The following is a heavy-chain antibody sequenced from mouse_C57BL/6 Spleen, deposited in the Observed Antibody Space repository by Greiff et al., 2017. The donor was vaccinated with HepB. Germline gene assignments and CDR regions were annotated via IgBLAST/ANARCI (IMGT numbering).Heavy chain of an antibody. J-gene: IGHJ1*03. D-gene: IGHD1-1*01. Sequence: EVQLVESGGGLVKPGGSLKLSCAASGFTFSSYAMSWVRQTPEKRLEWVATISDGGSYTYYPDNVKGRFTISRDNAKNNLYLQMSHLKSEDTAMYYCAREPYYYGSSYRYFDVWGTGTTVTVSS. CDR2: ISDGGSYT. CDR1: GFTFSSYA. V-gene: IGHV5-4*01. CDR3: AREPYYYGSSYRYFDV.